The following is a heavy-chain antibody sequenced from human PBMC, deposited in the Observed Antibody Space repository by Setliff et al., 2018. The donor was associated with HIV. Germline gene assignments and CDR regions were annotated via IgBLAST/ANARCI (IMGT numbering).Heavy chain of an antibody. Sequence: GESLKISCKGSGYSFTNYWIGWVRQMPGKGLEWMGIISPDDSDTRYSPSFQGQVTISADKSISTAYLQWRSLKASDTAFYYCASLRGDYVGQYYYYMDIWGKGTTVTVSS. J-gene: IGHJ6*03. D-gene: IGHD4-17*01. CDR1: GYSFTNYW. CDR2: ISPDDSDT. V-gene: IGHV5-51*01. CDR3: ASLRGDYVGQYYYYMDI.